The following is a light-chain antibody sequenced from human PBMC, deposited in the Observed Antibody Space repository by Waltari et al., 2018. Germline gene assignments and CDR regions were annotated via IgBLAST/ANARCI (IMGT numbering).Light chain of an antibody. CDR2: GKN. CDR1: SLRIYY. Sequence: SSELTQDPAVSVALGQTVRITCQGDSLRIYYASWYQQKPGQAPVLVIYGKNNRPSGIPDRFSGSSAGNTASVTITGAQAEDEAGYYCNARDSSGNVVFGGGTKLTVL. J-gene: IGLJ2*01. V-gene: IGLV3-19*01. CDR3: NARDSSGNVV.